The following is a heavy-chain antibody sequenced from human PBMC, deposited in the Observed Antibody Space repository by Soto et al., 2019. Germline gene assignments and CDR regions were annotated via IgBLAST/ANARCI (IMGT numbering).Heavy chain of an antibody. Sequence: SETLSLTCTVSGGSISSSSYYWGWIRQPPGKGLEWIGSIYYSGSTYYNPSLKSRVTISVDTSKNQFSLKLSSVTAADTAVYYCARLIGRATAKTNWFDPWGQGTLVTVSS. CDR2: IYYSGST. CDR1: GGSISSSSYY. D-gene: IGHD3-16*02. V-gene: IGHV4-39*01. CDR3: ARLIGRATAKTNWFDP. J-gene: IGHJ5*02.